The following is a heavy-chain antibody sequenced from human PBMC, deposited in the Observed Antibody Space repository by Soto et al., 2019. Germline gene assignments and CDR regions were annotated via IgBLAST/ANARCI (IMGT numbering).Heavy chain of an antibody. D-gene: IGHD6-6*01. CDR3: ARGWNPSLAARIFTS. CDR2: INHSGST. CDR1: GGSFSGYY. Sequence: ASETLSLTCAVYGGSFSGYYWSWIRQPPGKGLEWIGEINHSGSTNYNPSLKSRVTISVDTSKNRFSLKLSSVTAADTAVYYCARGWNPSLAARIFTSWGQGTLVTVSS. J-gene: IGHJ5*02. V-gene: IGHV4-34*01.